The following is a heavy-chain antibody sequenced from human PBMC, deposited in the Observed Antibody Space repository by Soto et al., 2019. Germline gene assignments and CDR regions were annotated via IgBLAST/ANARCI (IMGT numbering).Heavy chain of an antibody. CDR1: GGTFSSSA. CDR3: ARGTTVVTHDAFDI. D-gene: IGHD4-17*01. CDR2: IIPIFGTA. J-gene: IGHJ3*02. Sequence: SVKVSCKASGGTFSSSAISWVRQAPGQGLEWMRGIIPIFGTANYAQKFQGRVTITADESTSTAYMELSSLRSEDTAVYYCARGTTVVTHDAFDIWGQGTMVTVSS. V-gene: IGHV1-69*13.